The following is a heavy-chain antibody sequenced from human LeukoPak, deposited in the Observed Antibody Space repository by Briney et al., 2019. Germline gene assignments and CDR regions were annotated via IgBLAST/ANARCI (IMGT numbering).Heavy chain of an antibody. CDR2: ISGSGGST. CDR1: GFTFSSYG. D-gene: IGHD3-10*01. J-gene: IGHJ4*02. CDR3: AKEGQLALLWFGELRDGFDY. Sequence: QSGGSLRLSCAASGFTFSSYGMSWVRQAPGKGLEWVSAISGSGGSTYYADSVKGRFTISRDNSKNTLYLQMNSLRAEDTAVYYCAKEGQLALLWFGELRDGFDYWGQGTLVTVSS. V-gene: IGHV3-23*01.